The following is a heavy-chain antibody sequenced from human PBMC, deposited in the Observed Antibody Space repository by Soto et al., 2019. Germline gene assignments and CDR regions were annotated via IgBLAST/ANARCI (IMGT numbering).Heavy chain of an antibody. CDR2: INHSGST. V-gene: IGHV4-34*01. J-gene: IGHJ4*02. Sequence: SETLSLTCAVYGGSFSGYYWSWIRQPPGKGLEWIGEINHSGSTNYNPSLKSRVTISVDTSKNQFSLKLSSVTAAETAVYYCERKKRGRRSWYRGFDYWGQGTLVTVSS. CDR3: ERKKRGRRSWYRGFDY. D-gene: IGHD6-13*01. CDR1: GGSFSGYY.